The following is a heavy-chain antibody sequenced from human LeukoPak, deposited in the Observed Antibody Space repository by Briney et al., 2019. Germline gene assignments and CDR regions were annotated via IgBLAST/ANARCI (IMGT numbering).Heavy chain of an antibody. J-gene: IGHJ4*02. V-gene: IGHV3-15*01. D-gene: IGHD2-21*01. CDR3: LWWDY. CDR2: IKSNSDGGTT. CDR1: GFTFSTAW. Sequence: GGSLRLSCVASGFTFSTAWMSWLRQAPGKGLEWVGRIKSNSDGGTTDYAASVKGRFTISRDDSKNTVYLQMNSLKTEDTTVYYCLWWDYWGQGTLVTVSS.